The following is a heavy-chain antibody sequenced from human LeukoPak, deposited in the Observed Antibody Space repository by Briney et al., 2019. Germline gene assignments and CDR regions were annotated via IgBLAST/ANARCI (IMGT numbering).Heavy chain of an antibody. CDR2: INPDGSTA. CDR1: EFTFSTYW. D-gene: IGHD2-15*01. CDR3: ASCSGGSCYSGGVINY. J-gene: IGHJ4*02. Sequence: PGGSLRLSCAASEFTFSTYWMHWVRQAPGKGLVWVSRINPDGSTASYAGSVEGRFTISRDNAKNTLYLQMNSLRAEDTAVYYCASCSGGSCYSGGVINYWGQGTLVTVSS. V-gene: IGHV3-74*01.